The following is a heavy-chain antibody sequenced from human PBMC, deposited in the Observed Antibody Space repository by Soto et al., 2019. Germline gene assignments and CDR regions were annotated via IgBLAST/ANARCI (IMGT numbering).Heavy chain of an antibody. Sequence: EVQLLESGGGLVQPGGSLRLSCAASGFTFSSYAMSWVRQAPGKGLEWVSAISGSGGSTYYADSVKGRFTISRDNSKNTLYLQMNSLRAEDTAVYYCAKAGGYSYGYSPRYYYGMDVWGQGTTVTVSS. CDR2: ISGSGGST. CDR3: AKAGGYSYGYSPRYYYGMDV. D-gene: IGHD5-18*01. J-gene: IGHJ6*02. CDR1: GFTFSSYA. V-gene: IGHV3-23*01.